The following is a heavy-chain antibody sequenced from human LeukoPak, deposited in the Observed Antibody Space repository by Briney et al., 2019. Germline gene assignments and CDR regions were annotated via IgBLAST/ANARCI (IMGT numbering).Heavy chain of an antibody. V-gene: IGHV4-39*07. CDR2: IYYSGST. D-gene: IGHD4-17*01. J-gene: IGHJ6*03. CDR1: GGSISSSSYY. CDR3: ARAGTSDYGDYFGLVQVYYMDV. Sequence: PSETLSLTCTVSGGSISSSSYYWGWIRQPPGKGLEWIGSIYYSGSTYYNPSLKSRVTISVDTSKNQFSLKLSSVTAADTAVYYCARAGTSDYGDYFGLVQVYYMDVWGKGTTVTVSS.